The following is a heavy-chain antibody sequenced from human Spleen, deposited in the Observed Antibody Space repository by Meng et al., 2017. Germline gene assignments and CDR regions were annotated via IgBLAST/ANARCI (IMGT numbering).Heavy chain of an antibody. Sequence: GESLKISCQGSVSSFGTYWIGWVRQVPGKVLEWMGIIYPDDSETRYSPSFEGQITISADRSSSTAYLQWRSLKASDTATYYCARRTRAVTGSFDYWGQGTLVTVSS. CDR3: ARRTRAVTGSFDY. D-gene: IGHD4-11*01. V-gene: IGHV5-51*01. J-gene: IGHJ4*02. CDR1: VSSFGTYW. CDR2: IYPDDSET.